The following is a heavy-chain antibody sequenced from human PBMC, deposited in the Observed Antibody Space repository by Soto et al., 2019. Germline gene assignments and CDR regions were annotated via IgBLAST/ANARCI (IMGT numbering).Heavy chain of an antibody. V-gene: IGHV2-5*02. CDR3: VHSRCGGDCLLSYSSHYYYGMDI. Sequence: QITLKESGPTLVKPTQTLTLTCTFSGFSLSTGGMGVGWIRQPPGKALEWLALIYWDGDRRYSPSLMNRLTIAKDTSKNQVVLTMTNMDPVDTATYYCVHSRCGGDCLLSYSSHYYYGMDIWGQGTTVTVSS. J-gene: IGHJ6*02. CDR1: GFSLSTGGMG. CDR2: IYWDGDR. D-gene: IGHD2-21*02.